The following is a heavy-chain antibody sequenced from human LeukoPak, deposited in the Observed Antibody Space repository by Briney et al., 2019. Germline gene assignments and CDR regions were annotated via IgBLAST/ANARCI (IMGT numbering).Heavy chain of an antibody. CDR3: ARGEGSSGWYGGRPYYYYDMDV. D-gene: IGHD6-19*01. CDR2: IIPIFSTA. CDR1: GGTFSSYA. V-gene: IGHV1-69*01. J-gene: IGHJ6*02. Sequence: SVKVSCKASGGTFSSYAISWVRQAPGQGLEWMGGIIPIFSTANYAQKFQGRVTITADESTNTAYMELSSLRSEDTAVYYCARGEGSSGWYGGRPYYYYDMDVWGQGTTVTVSS.